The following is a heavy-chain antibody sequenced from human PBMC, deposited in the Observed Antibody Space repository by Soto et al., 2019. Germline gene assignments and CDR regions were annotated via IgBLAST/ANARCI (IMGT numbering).Heavy chain of an antibody. J-gene: IGHJ6*02. D-gene: IGHD3-3*01. CDR2: ISDGGERT. V-gene: IGHV3-23*01. CDR1: GFTFSDYV. Sequence: VQLLESGGDLVQPGGSLRLSCVASGFTFSDYVMSWVRQGPGKGLEWVSSISDGGERTDYRDSVRGRFTISRDNARFTLHLQMNSLRVDDTAIYFCARDRSTDFGLDVWGQGTTVTVSS. CDR3: ARDRSTDFGLDV.